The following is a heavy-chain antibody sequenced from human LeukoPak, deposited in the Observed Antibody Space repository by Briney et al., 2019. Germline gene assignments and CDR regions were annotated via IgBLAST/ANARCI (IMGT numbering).Heavy chain of an antibody. CDR3: AREGYYDSSGYRYYYYGMDV. Sequence: ASVKVSCKASGYTFTSYGISWVRQAPGQGLEWMGWISAYNGNTNYAQKLQGRVTMTTDTSTSPAYMELRSLRSDDTAVYYCAREGYYDSSGYRYYYYGMDVWGQGTTVTVSS. CDR2: ISAYNGNT. J-gene: IGHJ6*01. V-gene: IGHV1-18*01. CDR1: GYTFTSYG. D-gene: IGHD3-22*01.